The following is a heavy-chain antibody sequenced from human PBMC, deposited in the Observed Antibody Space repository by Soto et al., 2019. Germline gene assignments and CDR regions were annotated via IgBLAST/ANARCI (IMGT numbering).Heavy chain of an antibody. CDR2: ISYDGSSK. D-gene: IGHD2-15*01. J-gene: IGHJ5*02. V-gene: IGHV3-30*19. CDR1: GLTCRSRG. Sequence: AGSLRISCAACGLTCRSRGMQWDHQAPGKGLEWVAIISYDGSSKDYADSVKGRFTISRDNSKNTLYLQMNSLRPDDTAVYYCARGFRVAATRWWFDPWGQGTLVTVSS. CDR3: ARGFRVAATRWWFDP.